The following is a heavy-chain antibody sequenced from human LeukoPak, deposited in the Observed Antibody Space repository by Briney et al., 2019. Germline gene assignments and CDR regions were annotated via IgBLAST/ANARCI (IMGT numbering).Heavy chain of an antibody. CDR2: ISYDGSNK. Sequence: GGSLRLSCAASGFTFSSYGMHWVRQALGKGLEWVAVISYDGSNKYYADSVKGRFTISRDNSKNTLYLQMNSLRAEDTAVYYCAKEYSYGYFDVWGQGTLVTVSS. CDR3: AKEYSYGYFDV. J-gene: IGHJ4*02. CDR1: GFTFSSYG. D-gene: IGHD5-18*01. V-gene: IGHV3-30*18.